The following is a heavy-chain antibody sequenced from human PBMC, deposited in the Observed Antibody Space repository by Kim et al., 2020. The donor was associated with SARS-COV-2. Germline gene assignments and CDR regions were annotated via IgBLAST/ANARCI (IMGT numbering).Heavy chain of an antibody. D-gene: IGHD3-10*01. CDR1: GFTFSSYG. Sequence: GGSLRLSCAASGFTFSSYGMHWVRQAPGKGLEWVAVIWYDGSNKYYADSVKGRFTISRDNSKNTLYLQMNSLRAEETAVYYCSKERHYGSGIGYWGKGTLVTVSS. CDR3: SKERHYGSGIGY. J-gene: IGHJ4*02. V-gene: IGHV3-33*06. CDR2: IWYDGSNK.